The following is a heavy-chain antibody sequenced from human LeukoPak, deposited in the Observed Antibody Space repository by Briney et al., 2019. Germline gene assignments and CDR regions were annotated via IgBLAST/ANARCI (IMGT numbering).Heavy chain of an antibody. Sequence: GGSLRLSCAVSGFTFSSNWMSWVRQAPGKGLEWVANIKQDGSEKYYVDSMKGRFTISRDNAKNSLYLQMNSLRAEDTAVYYCARGHTAVTRHFDFWGQGTLVTVSS. CDR2: IKQDGSEK. J-gene: IGHJ4*02. CDR1: GFTFSSNW. CDR3: ARGHTAVTRHFDF. D-gene: IGHD4-17*01. V-gene: IGHV3-7*01.